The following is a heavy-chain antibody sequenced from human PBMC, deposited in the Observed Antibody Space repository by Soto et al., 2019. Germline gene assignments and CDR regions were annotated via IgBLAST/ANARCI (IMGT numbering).Heavy chain of an antibody. CDR1: GGSISSYY. J-gene: IGHJ6*02. V-gene: IGHV4-59*01. CDR2: IYYSGST. Sequence: PSETLSLTCTVSGGSISSYYWSWIRQPPGKGLEWIGYIYYSGSTNHNPSLKSRVTISVDTSKNQFSLKLSSVTAADTAVYYCARGYYGAGSYLYYYYYYGMDVWGQGTTVTVSS. CDR3: ARGYYGAGSYLYYYYYYGMDV. D-gene: IGHD3-10*01.